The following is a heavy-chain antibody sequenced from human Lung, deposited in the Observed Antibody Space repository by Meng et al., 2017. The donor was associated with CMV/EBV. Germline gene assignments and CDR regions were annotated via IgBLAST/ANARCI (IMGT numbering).Heavy chain of an antibody. Sequence: TCTGYYLHWVRQAPGQGLEWMGWINPNSGATNFAQKFQGRVTMTRDTSISTAYMELRRLTSDDTAVYYCARATENFVVEPPAILFDYWGQGTLVTVSS. D-gene: IGHD2-2*02. CDR2: INPNSGAT. J-gene: IGHJ4*02. V-gene: IGHV1-2*02. CDR1: TCTGYY. CDR3: ARATENFVVEPPAILFDY.